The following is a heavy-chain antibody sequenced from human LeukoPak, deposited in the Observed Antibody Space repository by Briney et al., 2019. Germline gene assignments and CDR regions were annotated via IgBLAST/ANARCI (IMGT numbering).Heavy chain of an antibody. D-gene: IGHD2-15*01. V-gene: IGHV1-18*01. Sequence: ASVKVSCKASGYTFTNYGISWVRQAPGQGLEWMGYIIAYNGNTNYAQNFQGRVTMTTDTSTSTAYMELRSLRSDDTAVYYCARDLHRAYCSGGSCSPADYWGQGTLVTVSS. CDR3: ARDLHRAYCSGGSCSPADY. CDR1: GYTFTNYG. J-gene: IGHJ4*02. CDR2: IIAYNGNT.